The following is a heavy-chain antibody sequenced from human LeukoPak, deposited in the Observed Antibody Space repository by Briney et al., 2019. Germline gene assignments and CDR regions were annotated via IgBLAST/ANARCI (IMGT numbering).Heavy chain of an antibody. V-gene: IGHV1-2*02. Sequence: ASVKVSCKAFGYTFTGYYMHWVRQAPGQGLEWMGWINPNSGGTNYAQKFQGRVTMTRDTPISTAYMELSRLRSDDTAVYYCARVGATTLGWFDPWGQGTLVTVSS. CDR2: INPNSGGT. CDR1: GYTFTGYY. D-gene: IGHD1-26*01. CDR3: ARVGATTLGWFDP. J-gene: IGHJ5*02.